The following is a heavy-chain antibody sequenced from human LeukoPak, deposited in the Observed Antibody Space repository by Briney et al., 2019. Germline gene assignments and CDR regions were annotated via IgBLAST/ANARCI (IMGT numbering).Heavy chain of an antibody. V-gene: IGHV1-69*05. D-gene: IGHD2-2*01. CDR2: ISPISGTT. Sequence: SVKVSCKASGGTFSSYTITWVRQAPGQGLEWMGGISPISGTTNYAQKFQGRVTITTDESTSTAYMELSSLRSEDTAVYYCAKDTSPPDWFDPWGQGTLVTVSS. J-gene: IGHJ5*02. CDR1: GGTFSSYT. CDR3: AKDTSPPDWFDP.